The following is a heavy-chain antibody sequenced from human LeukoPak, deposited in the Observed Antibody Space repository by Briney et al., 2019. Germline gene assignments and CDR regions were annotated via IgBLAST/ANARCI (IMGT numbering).Heavy chain of an antibody. J-gene: IGHJ4*02. Sequence: ASVKVSCKASGYTFTGYYMHWVRQAPGRGLEWMGWINPNSGGTNYAQKFQGRVTMTRDTSISTAYMELSRLKSDDTAVYYCARDIQAYYGSGSYYYFFDYWGQGTLVTVSS. CDR3: ARDIQAYYGSGSYYYFFDY. D-gene: IGHD3-10*01. CDR2: INPNSGGT. CDR1: GYTFTGYY. V-gene: IGHV1-2*02.